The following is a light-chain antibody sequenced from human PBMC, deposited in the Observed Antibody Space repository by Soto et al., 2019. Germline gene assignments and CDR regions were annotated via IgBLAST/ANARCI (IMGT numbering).Light chain of an antibody. CDR2: DAS. J-gene: IGKJ2*01. V-gene: IGKV3-11*01. CDR3: QQRSNWLYT. Sequence: EIVLTQSPATLSLSPGERATLSCRASQSVSRYLAWYQQKPGQAPRLLIYDASNRATGIPARFSGSGSGTDLTLTISSLEPEDFAVYYCQQRSNWLYTFGQGTKLEIK. CDR1: QSVSRY.